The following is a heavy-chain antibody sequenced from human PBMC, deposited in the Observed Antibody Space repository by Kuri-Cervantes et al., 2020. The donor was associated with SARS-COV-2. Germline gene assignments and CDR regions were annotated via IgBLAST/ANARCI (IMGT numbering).Heavy chain of an antibody. CDR2: ISYDGRNR. CDR3: ARSYDSDPLNDYDFWSDYYALPGY. V-gene: IGHV3-30*03. CDR1: GFTFSNFG. J-gene: IGHJ4*02. Sequence: GESLKISCAASGFTFSNFGMHWVRQPPGKGLEWVAIISYDGRNRYFADSVKGRFTISRDNAKNSLYLQMNSLRAEDTAVYYCARSYDSDPLNDYDFWSDYYALPGYWGQETLVTVSS. D-gene: IGHD3-3*01.